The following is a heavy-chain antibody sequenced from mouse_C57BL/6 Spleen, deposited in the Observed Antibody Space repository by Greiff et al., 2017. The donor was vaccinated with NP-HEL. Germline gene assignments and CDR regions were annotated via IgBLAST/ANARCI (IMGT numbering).Heavy chain of an antibody. CDR1: GYTFTDYY. CDR3: ARETNYYGSSDFDY. D-gene: IGHD1-1*01. CDR2: INPYNGGT. J-gene: IGHJ2*01. Sequence: VQLQQSGPVLVRPGASVKMSCKASGYTFTDYYMNWVKQSHGKSLEWIGVINPYNGGTSYNQKFKGKATLTVDKSSSTAYMELNSLTSEDSAVDYCARETNYYGSSDFDYWGQGTTLTVSS. V-gene: IGHV1-19*01.